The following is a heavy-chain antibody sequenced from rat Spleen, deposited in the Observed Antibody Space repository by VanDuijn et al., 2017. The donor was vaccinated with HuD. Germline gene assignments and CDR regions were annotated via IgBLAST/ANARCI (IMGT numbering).Heavy chain of an antibody. V-gene: IGHV2-13*01. J-gene: IGHJ4*01. CDR1: GFSLSSHG. D-gene: IGHD3-2*01. Sequence: QVQLKESGPGLVQPSQTLSLTCTVSGFSLSSHGVAWVRQPPGRGLEWMGIIWGNGDTNYRSALKSRLSISRDTSKSQVFLKVNNLQTEDTATYFCTRSHPGVMDAWGQGASVTVSS. CDR2: IWGNGDT. CDR3: TRSHPGVMDA.